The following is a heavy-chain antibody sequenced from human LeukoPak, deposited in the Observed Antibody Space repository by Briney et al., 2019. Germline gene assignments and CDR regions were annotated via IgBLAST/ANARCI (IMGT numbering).Heavy chain of an antibody. CDR1: GGSISTYY. D-gene: IGHD5-18*01. V-gene: IGHV4-4*07. CDR2: VYTSGST. CDR3: AGSGYSYDYYFDY. Sequence: SETLSLTCTVSGGSISTYYWSWVRQPAGKGPEWIGRVYTSGSTNYNPSLKSRLTMSVDTSKNQFSLKLSSVTAADTAVYYWAGSGYSYDYYFDYWGQGTLVTVSS. J-gene: IGHJ4*02.